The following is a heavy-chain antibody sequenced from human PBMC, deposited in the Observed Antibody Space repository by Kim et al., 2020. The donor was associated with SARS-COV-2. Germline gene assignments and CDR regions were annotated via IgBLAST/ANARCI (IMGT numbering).Heavy chain of an antibody. CDR1: GFTFSSYS. Sequence: GGSLRLSCAASGFTFSSYSMNWVRQAPGKGLEWVSSISSSSSHIYYADSVKGRFTISRDNAKNSLYLQMNSLRAEDTAVYYCARDKRITMVPDWFDPWGQGTLVTVSS. D-gene: IGHD3-10*01. V-gene: IGHV3-21*01. CDR2: ISSSSSHI. CDR3: ARDKRITMVPDWFDP. J-gene: IGHJ5*02.